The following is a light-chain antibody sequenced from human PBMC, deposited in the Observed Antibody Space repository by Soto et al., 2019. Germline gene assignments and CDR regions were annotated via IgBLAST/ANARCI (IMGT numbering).Light chain of an antibody. CDR3: QEYIQWPPGM. CDR2: GTT. Sequence: DIVVTQSPATLSASPGERVTLSCRASQFVSSRLAWYQQRPGQVPRLLIYGTTTRAPGISARFSGSGSGTEFALTISSLQSEDFAVYYCQEYIQWPPGMFGPGTTVDIK. CDR1: QFVSSR. J-gene: IGKJ1*01. V-gene: IGKV3-15*01.